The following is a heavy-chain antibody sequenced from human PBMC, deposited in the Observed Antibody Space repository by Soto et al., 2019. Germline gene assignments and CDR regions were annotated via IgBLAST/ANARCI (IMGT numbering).Heavy chain of an antibody. V-gene: IGHV3-72*01. Sequence: EVQLVESGGDLVQPGGSLRLSCAASGFSLSDHYMDWVRQAPGKGLEWVGRTKNKPNSYTTEYAASVKGRFTISRDASKSSLYLQMNSLKTEDTAVYYCARGYFDSSDYSPPRYFDYWGQGTLVTVSS. CDR2: TKNKPNSYTT. J-gene: IGHJ4*02. D-gene: IGHD3-22*01. CDR1: GFSLSDHY. CDR3: ARGYFDSSDYSPPRYFDY.